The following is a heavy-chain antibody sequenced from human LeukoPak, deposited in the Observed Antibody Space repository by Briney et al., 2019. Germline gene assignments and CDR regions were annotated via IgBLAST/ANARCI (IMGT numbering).Heavy chain of an antibody. Sequence: GGSLRLSCAASGFSVSRNYMTWVRQAPGKGLEWVANINQDGSRKYYVDSVKGRFTISRDNAENSLYLQMNSLRAEDTAVYYCARHGEYIYGYGDYWGRELWSPSPQ. D-gene: IGHD5-18*01. J-gene: IGHJ4*02. CDR2: INQDGSRK. CDR3: ARHGEYIYGYGDY. CDR1: GFSVSRNY. V-gene: IGHV3-7*01.